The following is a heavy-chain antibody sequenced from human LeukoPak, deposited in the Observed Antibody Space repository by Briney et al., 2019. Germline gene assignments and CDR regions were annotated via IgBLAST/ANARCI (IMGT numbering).Heavy chain of an antibody. CDR2: VSGSGASI. CDR3: AKDTGYNNGYDY. J-gene: IGHJ4*02. CDR1: GSTFSNYA. D-gene: IGHD5-18*01. V-gene: IGHV3-23*01. Sequence: GESLRLSWSTSGSTFSNYAMTWVHQAPGMGLEWVSLVSGSGASIYYADSVKGRFTISRDNSKNMLYLQMNSLRAEDTAIYYCAKDTGYNNGYDYWGQGTLATVSS.